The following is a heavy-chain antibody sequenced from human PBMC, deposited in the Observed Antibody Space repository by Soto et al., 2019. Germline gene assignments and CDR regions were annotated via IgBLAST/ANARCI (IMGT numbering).Heavy chain of an antibody. CDR1: GGSISSGGYY. D-gene: IGHD3-22*01. CDR2: IYYSGST. CDR3: ARYYCSDSRGDYNLADAFDI. J-gene: IGHJ3*02. V-gene: IGHV4-31*03. Sequence: PSETLSLTCTVSGGSISSGGYYWSWIRQHPGKGLEWIGYIYYSGSTYYNPSLKSRVTISVDTSKNQFSLKLSSVTAADTAVYYCARYYCSDSRGDYNLADAFDIWGQGTMVTVSS.